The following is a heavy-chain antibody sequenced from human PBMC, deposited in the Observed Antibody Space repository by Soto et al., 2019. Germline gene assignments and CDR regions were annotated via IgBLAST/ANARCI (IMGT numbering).Heavy chain of an antibody. CDR2: ISSSGGTT. CDR3: AKDIQGRGATTGDDAFDI. D-gene: IGHD1-1*01. CDR1: EFTFSNYA. Sequence: EVQLLESGGGLVQPGGSLRLSCVGSEFTFSNYAMNWVRQAPGAGPEWVSLISSSGGTTYYADSVKGRFSISRDNSKNTLYLQMNSLRVEDTAIYYCAKDIQGRGATTGDDAFDIWGQGTMVTVSS. V-gene: IGHV3-23*01. J-gene: IGHJ3*02.